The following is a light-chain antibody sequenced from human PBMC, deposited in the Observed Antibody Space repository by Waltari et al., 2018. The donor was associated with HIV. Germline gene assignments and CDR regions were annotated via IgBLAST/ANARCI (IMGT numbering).Light chain of an antibody. CDR3: AAWDDRLNAVV. CDR1: WSYIDSNH. J-gene: IGLJ2*01. Sequence: QSVLTQPPSTSATPGQRVTISCTGSWSYIDSNHVYWYHQLPGTAHKALLYRTRQRSSGVPDRFSGSKSGTSASLAIRGLRPEDEADYYCAAWDDRLNAVVFGGGNKLTV. V-gene: IGLV1-47*01. CDR2: RTR.